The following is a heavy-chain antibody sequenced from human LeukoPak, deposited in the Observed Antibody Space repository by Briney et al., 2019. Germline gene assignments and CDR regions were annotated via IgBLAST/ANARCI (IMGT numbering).Heavy chain of an antibody. CDR3: AREDCGGDCYHY. D-gene: IGHD2-21*02. J-gene: IGHJ4*02. CDR2: INPNSDGT. V-gene: IGHV1-2*07. CDR1: GYTFTGYF. Sequence: ASVKVSCKASGYTFTGYFIHWVRQAPGQGLEWMGWINPNSDGTNYSPKFQDRVTMTRDTSIRTVYMKLSRLSSDDTAVYYCAREDCGGDCYHYWGQGTLVTVSS.